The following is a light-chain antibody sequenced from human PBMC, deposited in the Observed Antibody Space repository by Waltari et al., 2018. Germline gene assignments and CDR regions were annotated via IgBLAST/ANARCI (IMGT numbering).Light chain of an antibody. V-gene: IGLV10-54*04. CDR2: RNN. CDR1: SNNVGNQG. Sequence: QAGLTQPPSVSKDLRQTATLTCTGNSNNVGNQGAAWLQQYRGHPPKLLCYRNNNRPSGISARFSASRSGNTASVTITGLQPEDEADYYCSAWDSNLRAWVCGGGTKLTVL. CDR3: SAWDSNLRAWV. J-gene: IGLJ3*02.